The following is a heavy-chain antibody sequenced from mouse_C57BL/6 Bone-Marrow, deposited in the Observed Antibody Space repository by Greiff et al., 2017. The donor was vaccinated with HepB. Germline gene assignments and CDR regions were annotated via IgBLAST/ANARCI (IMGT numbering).Heavy chain of an antibody. V-gene: IGHV2-3*01. Sequence: VQLQQSGPGLVAPSQILSITCTVPGFLLTSHGVSWVRQPPGKGLEWLGVIWGDGSTNYHSALISRLSISKENSKSQVFLKLNSLQTDDTATYYCAMTMITTGYYFDYWGQGTTLTVSS. J-gene: IGHJ2*01. D-gene: IGHD2-4*01. CDR1: GFLLTSHG. CDR3: AMTMITTGYYFDY. CDR2: IWGDGST.